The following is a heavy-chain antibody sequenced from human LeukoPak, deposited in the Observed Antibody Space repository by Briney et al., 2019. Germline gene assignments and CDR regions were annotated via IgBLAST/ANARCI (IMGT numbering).Heavy chain of an antibody. CDR1: GYTFTGYY. V-gene: IGHV1-2*02. J-gene: IGHJ5*02. Sequence: ASVKVSCKASGYTFTGYYMHWVRQAPGQGLEWMGWINPNSGGTNYAQKFQGRVTMTRDTSISTAYMELSRLRSDDTAVYYCAREGSPVGATKYNWFDPWGQGTLVTVSS. CDR2: INPNSGGT. CDR3: AREGSPVGATKYNWFDP. D-gene: IGHD1-26*01.